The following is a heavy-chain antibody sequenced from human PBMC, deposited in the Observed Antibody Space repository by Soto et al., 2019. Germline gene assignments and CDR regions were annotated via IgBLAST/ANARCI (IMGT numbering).Heavy chain of an antibody. V-gene: IGHV3-11*01. CDR3: ARAPPENQLLFFYYYYMDV. CDR1: GFTFSDYY. CDR2: ISSSGSTI. D-gene: IGHD2-2*01. Sequence: QVQLVESGGGLVKPGGSLRLSCAASGFTFSDYYMSWIRQAPGKGLEWVSYISSSGSTIYYADAVKGRFTISRDNAKNSLYLQMNSLRAEDTAVYYCARAPPENQLLFFYYYYMDVWGKGTTVTVSS. J-gene: IGHJ6*03.